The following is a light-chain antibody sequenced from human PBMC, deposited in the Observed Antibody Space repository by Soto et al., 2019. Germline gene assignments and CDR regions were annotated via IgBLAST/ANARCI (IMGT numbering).Light chain of an antibody. CDR1: SSNTGAGYN. Sequence: QSVLTQPPSVSGAPGQRVTISCTGTSSNTGAGYNVHWYQQLPGTAPKLLIYSNINRPSGVPDRFSGSKSGASASLAITGLRAEDEAVYYCQSYDRSLRASVFGGGTQLTVL. V-gene: IGLV1-40*01. CDR2: SNI. CDR3: QSYDRSLRASV. J-gene: IGLJ2*01.